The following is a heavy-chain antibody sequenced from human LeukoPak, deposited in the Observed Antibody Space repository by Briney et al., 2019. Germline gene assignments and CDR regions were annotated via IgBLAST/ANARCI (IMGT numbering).Heavy chain of an antibody. CDR3: AKADCSSTSCYAGY. CDR2: ISWNSGSI. D-gene: IGHD2-2*01. Sequence: GGSLRLSCAASGFTFSDYYMSWIRQAPGKGLEWVSGISWNSGSIGYADSVKGRFTIFRDNAKNSLYLQMNSLRAEDMALYYCAKADCSSTSCYAGYWGQGTLVTVSS. V-gene: IGHV3-9*03. J-gene: IGHJ4*02. CDR1: GFTFSDYY.